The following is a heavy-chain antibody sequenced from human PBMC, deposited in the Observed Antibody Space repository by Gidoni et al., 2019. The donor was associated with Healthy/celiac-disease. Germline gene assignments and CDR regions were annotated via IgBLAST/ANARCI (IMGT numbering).Heavy chain of an antibody. Sequence: QVQLVESGGGVVQPGRSLRLSCAASGFTFSSYGMHWVRQAPGKGLEWLAVIWYDGSNKYYADSVKGRFTISRDNSKNTLYLQMNSLRAEDTAVYYCARGSPLTYYYDKGAFDIWGQGTMVTVSS. CDR2: IWYDGSNK. D-gene: IGHD3-22*01. CDR1: GFTFSSYG. J-gene: IGHJ3*02. CDR3: ARGSPLTYYYDKGAFDI. V-gene: IGHV3-33*08.